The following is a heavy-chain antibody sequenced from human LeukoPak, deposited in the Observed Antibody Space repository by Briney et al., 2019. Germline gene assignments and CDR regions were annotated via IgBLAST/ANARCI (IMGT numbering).Heavy chain of an antibody. D-gene: IGHD3-10*01. V-gene: IGHV3-23*01. CDR1: GFIFTNYA. CDR3: AKDQDYYDSGGIDY. CDR2: ISGSGGST. Sequence: GGSLRLSCAASGFIFTNYAMSWVRQAPGKGLEWVSGISGSGGSTYYADSVKGRFTISRDNSRNTLYLQMNSLRAEDTAVYYCAKDQDYYDSGGIDYWGQGTLVTVSS. J-gene: IGHJ4*02.